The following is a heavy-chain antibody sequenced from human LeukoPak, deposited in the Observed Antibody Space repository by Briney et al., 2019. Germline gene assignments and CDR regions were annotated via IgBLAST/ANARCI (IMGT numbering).Heavy chain of an antibody. J-gene: IGHJ4*02. CDR2: ISYDGSNK. V-gene: IGHV3-30*04. D-gene: IGHD3-3*01. CDR3: ARGRVALDY. CDR1: GFTFSSYA. Sequence: GGSLRLSCTASGFTFSSYAMHWVRQAPGKGLEWVAVISYDGSNKYYADSVKGRFTISRDNSKNTLYLQMNSLRAEDTAVYYCARGRVALDYWGQGTLVTVSS.